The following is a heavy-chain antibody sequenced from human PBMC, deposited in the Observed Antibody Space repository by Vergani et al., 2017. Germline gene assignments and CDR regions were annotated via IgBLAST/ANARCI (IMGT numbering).Heavy chain of an antibody. Sequence: EVQLVESGGGLVQPGGSLRLSCAASGFTFNKYAMSWIRHLPGKGLEWVATFSGGIETTYHGECVRGRFTISRDNAKSTVFLQMNGLRDEDTAVYHCVKGTLGTCMDVTGYYFYAWGQGSLVTVSS. CDR2: FSGGIETT. CDR1: GFTFNKYA. D-gene: IGHD2-8*01. J-gene: IGHJ4*02. CDR3: VKGTLGTCMDVTGYYFYA. V-gene: IGHV3-23*04.